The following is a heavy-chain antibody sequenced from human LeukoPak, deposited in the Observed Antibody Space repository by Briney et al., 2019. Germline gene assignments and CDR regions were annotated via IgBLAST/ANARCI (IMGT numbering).Heavy chain of an antibody. CDR2: ISGSAYNT. J-gene: IGHJ4*02. CDR1: GFTFRSYG. V-gene: IGHV3-23*01. CDR3: AKHSGSYFIYYVDS. Sequence: PGGSLRLSCAASGFTFRSYGMSWVRQAPGKGLEWVATISGSAYNTYYADSVKGRFTISRDNSANTVFLHMSSLRAEDTALYYCAKHSGSYFIYYVDSWGQGTLVTVSS. D-gene: IGHD1-26*01.